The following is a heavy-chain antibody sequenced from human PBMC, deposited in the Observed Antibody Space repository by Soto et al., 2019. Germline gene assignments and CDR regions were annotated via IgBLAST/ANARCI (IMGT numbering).Heavy chain of an antibody. CDR2: ISPIFGTA. CDR1: GGTFSSYA. V-gene: IGHV1-69*05. Sequence: SVKVSCKASGGTFSSYAISWVRQAPGQGLEWMGGISPIFGTANYAQRFQGRVTMTTATSTSTAYMELRSLRSDDTAGLYCARDSTYKQWRRPWGQGTLVTVSS. J-gene: IGHJ5*02. D-gene: IGHD6-19*01. CDR3: ARDSTYKQWRRP.